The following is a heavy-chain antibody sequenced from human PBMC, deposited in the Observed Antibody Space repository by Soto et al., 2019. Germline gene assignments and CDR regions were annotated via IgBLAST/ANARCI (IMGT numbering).Heavy chain of an antibody. D-gene: IGHD3-3*01. CDR1: GYTFTSYG. CDR2: ISAYNGST. J-gene: IGHJ5*02. Sequence: GASVKVSCKASGYTFTSYGISWVRQAPGQGLEWMGWISAYNGSTNYAQKLQGRVTMTTDTSTSTAYMELRSLRSDDTAVYYCARCVITIFGVVKDWFDPWGQGTLVTVPQ. CDR3: ARCVITIFGVVKDWFDP. V-gene: IGHV1-18*01.